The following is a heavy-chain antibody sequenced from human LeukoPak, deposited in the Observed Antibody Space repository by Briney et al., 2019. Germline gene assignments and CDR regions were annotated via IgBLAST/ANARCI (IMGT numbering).Heavy chain of an antibody. CDR1: GGSISSSSYY. D-gene: IGHD6-19*01. CDR2: IYYSGST. J-gene: IGHJ4*02. V-gene: IGHV4-39*07. Sequence: SETLSLTCTVSGGSISSSSYYWGWIRQPPGKGLEWIGSIYYSGSTYYNPSLKSRVTISVDTSKNQFSLKLSSVTAADTAVYYCASVMAVAGTFDYWGQGTLVTVSS. CDR3: ASVMAVAGTFDY.